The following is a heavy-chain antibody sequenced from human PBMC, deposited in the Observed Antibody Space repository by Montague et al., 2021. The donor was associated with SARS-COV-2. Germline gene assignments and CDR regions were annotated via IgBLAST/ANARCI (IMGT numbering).Heavy chain of an antibody. J-gene: IGHJ6*03. CDR1: GGSFSGYY. CDR2: INHSGST. V-gene: IGHV4-34*01. CDR3: ARGRTLNYYYYMDV. Sequence: SETLSLTCAAYGGSFSGYYWIWIRQPPGKGLEWIGEINHSGSTNYNPSLKSRVTISVDTSKNQFSLKLSSVTAADTAVYYCARGRTLNYYYYMDVWDKGTTVTVSS. D-gene: IGHD2-15*01.